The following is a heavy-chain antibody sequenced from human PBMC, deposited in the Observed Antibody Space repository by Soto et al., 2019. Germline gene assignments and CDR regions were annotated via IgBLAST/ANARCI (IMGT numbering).Heavy chain of an antibody. CDR3: ARFMTSYYGSGSYYFDY. J-gene: IGHJ4*02. CDR1: GGSISSYY. CDR2: IYYSGST. D-gene: IGHD3-10*01. V-gene: IGHV4-59*08. Sequence: SETLSLTCTVSGGSISSYYWSWIRQPPGKGLEWIGYIYYSGSTNYNPSLKSRVTISVDTSKNQFSLKLSSVTAADTAVYYCARFMTSYYGSGSYYFDYWGQGTRVTVSS.